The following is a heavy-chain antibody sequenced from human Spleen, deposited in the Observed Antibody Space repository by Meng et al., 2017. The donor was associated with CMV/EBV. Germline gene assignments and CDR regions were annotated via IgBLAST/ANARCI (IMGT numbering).Heavy chain of an antibody. CDR2: ISSGSSYI. Sequence: LSCAASGFTFSRYSMNWVRQAPGKGLEWVSSISSGSSYIYYADSVKGRFTISRDNAKNSLYLQMNSLRAEDTAVYYCALTTSTSDFDYWGQGTLVTVSS. D-gene: IGHD2-2*01. V-gene: IGHV3-21*01. J-gene: IGHJ4*02. CDR1: GFTFSRYS. CDR3: ALTTSTSDFDY.